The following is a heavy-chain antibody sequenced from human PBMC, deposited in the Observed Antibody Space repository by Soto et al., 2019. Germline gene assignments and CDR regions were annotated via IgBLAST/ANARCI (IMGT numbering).Heavy chain of an antibody. D-gene: IGHD2-21*01. J-gene: IGHJ3*02. CDR3: ARASRESRLMVNAFDI. V-gene: IGHV4-30-4*01. CDR2: IYYSGRT. Sequence: QVQLQESGPGLVKPSQTLSLTCTVSGGSISSGDYYWSWIRQPPGKDLEWIGYIYYSGRTYYNSSLKSRVTISVDTYKNQFSLKLSSVTAADTAVYYCARASRESRLMVNAFDIWGQGTMVTVSS. CDR1: GGSISSGDYY.